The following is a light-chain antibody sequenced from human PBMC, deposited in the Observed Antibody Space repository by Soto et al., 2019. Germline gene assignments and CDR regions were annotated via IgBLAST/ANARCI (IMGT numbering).Light chain of an antibody. CDR3: LQDASYPRT. CDR1: QDIRND. V-gene: IGKV1-6*01. J-gene: IGKJ3*01. Sequence: AIQMTQSPSSLSSSVGDRVTITCRASQDIRNDLGWYQHKPGKAPNLLIYNASSLQSGVPSRFSGSGSGTDFTLTISSLQPEDSATYYCLQDASYPRTFGPGTKVDVK. CDR2: NAS.